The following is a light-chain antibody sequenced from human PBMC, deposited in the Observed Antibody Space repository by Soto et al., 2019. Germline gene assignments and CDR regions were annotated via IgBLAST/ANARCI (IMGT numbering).Light chain of an antibody. CDR1: QDIRHY. CDR2: HAS. Sequence: IQMTQSPPSLSASVGDRVTITCQASQDIRHYLNWYQHKPGEAPKLLIYHASNLETGVPSRFSGSGSGTHFTLTITTLQPEDISTYYCQQYDNLPLTFGGGTKVE. J-gene: IGKJ4*01. CDR3: QQYDNLPLT. V-gene: IGKV1-33*01.